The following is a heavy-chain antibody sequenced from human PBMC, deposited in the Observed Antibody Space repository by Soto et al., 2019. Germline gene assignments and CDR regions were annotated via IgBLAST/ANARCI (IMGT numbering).Heavy chain of an antibody. CDR2: IIPIFGTA. Sequence: GASVKVSCKASGGTFSSYAISCVRQAPGQGLEWMGGIIPIFGTANYAQKFQGRVTITADESTSTAYMELSSLRSEDTAVYYCAREGWDSSSREPINWFDPWGQGTLVTVSS. CDR1: GGTFSSYA. CDR3: AREGWDSSSREPINWFDP. J-gene: IGHJ5*02. V-gene: IGHV1-69*13. D-gene: IGHD6-6*01.